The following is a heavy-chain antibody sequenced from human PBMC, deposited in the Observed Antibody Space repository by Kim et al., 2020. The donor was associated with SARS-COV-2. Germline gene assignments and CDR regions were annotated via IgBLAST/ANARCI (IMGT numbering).Heavy chain of an antibody. J-gene: IGHJ4*02. D-gene: IGHD3-3*01. Sequence: RFTISRDNSKNTLYLQMSSLRAEDTAVYYCVKAPYDFWSGYYTGSRYFDYWGQGTLVTVSS. V-gene: IGHV3-64D*06. CDR3: VKAPYDFWSGYYTGSRYFDY.